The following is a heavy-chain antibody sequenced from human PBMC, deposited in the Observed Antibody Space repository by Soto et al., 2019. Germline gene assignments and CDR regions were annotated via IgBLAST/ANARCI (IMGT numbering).Heavy chain of an antibody. Sequence: QVQLVQSGAEVKKPGSSVKVSCKASGGTFSRFAISWVRQAPGQGLEWMGGIIPIFGTANYAKNFQGRLSITADESTTTVYMDLSSLRYEDTAVYYCARQFDVDRSGYYCAYWGQGTLVSVSS. CDR3: ARQFDVDRSGYYCAY. J-gene: IGHJ4*02. CDR1: GGTFSRFA. V-gene: IGHV1-69*01. D-gene: IGHD3-22*01. CDR2: IIPIFGTA.